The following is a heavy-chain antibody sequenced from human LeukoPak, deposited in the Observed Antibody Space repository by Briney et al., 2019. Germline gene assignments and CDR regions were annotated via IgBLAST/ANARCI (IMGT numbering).Heavy chain of an antibody. J-gene: IGHJ6*04. CDR2: ISGSGGST. CDR1: GFTISSYG. Sequence: GGSLRLSCAASGFTISSYGMSWVRQAPGKGLEWVSAISGSGGSTYSSDSVKGRFTISRDNAKNSLYLQMNSLRAEDTAVYYCAELGITMIGGVWGKGTTVTISS. V-gene: IGHV3-23*01. CDR3: AELGITMIGGV. D-gene: IGHD3-10*02.